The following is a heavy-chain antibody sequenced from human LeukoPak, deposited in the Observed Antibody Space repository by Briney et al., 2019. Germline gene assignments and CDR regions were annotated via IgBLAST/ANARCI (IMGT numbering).Heavy chain of an antibody. J-gene: IGHJ4*02. D-gene: IGHD3-10*01. V-gene: IGHV1-46*01. Sequence: ASVKVSCKASGYTFTNYGISWVRQAPGQGLEWMGIINPSGGSTSYAQKFQGRVTMTRDMSTSTVYMELSSLRSEDTAVYYCARVQGRSGFDYWGQGTLVTVSS. CDR2: INPSGGST. CDR1: GYTFTNYG. CDR3: ARVQGRSGFDY.